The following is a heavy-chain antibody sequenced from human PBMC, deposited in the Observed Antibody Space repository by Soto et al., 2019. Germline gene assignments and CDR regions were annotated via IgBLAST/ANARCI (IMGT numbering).Heavy chain of an antibody. Sequence: ASVKVSCKASGYTFTCYGISRVRQAPGQGLEWMGWISAYNGNTNYAQKLQGRVTMTTDTSTSTAYMELRSLRSDDTAVYYCARSPDYSNYERLFDYWGQGTLVTVSS. D-gene: IGHD4-4*01. J-gene: IGHJ4*02. V-gene: IGHV1-18*01. CDR3: ARSPDYSNYERLFDY. CDR2: ISAYNGNT. CDR1: GYTFTCYG.